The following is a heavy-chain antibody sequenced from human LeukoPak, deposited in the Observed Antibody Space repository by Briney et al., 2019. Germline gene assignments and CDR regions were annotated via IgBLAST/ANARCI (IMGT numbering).Heavy chain of an antibody. CDR1: GFTLSSYW. Sequence: GGSLRLSCAASGFTLSSYWMSWVRQAPGKGLEWVANIKQDGSEKYYVDSVKGRFTISRDNAKNSLYLQMNSLRAEDTAVYYCARAYNPPCKGYCSGGSCYPFDYWGQGTLVTVSS. V-gene: IGHV3-7*01. D-gene: IGHD2-15*01. CDR3: ARAYNPPCKGYCSGGSCYPFDY. CDR2: IKQDGSEK. J-gene: IGHJ4*02.